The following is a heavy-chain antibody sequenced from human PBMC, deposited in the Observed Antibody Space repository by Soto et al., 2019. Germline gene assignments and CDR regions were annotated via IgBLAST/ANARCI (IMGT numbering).Heavy chain of an antibody. CDR2: IYPGDSDT. CDR1: GYFFTNYW. D-gene: IGHD2-21*02. CDR3: ASRRGGGDSLGMDV. Sequence: PGESLKISCKGSGYFFTNYWIAWVRQMPGKGLEWMGIIYPGDSDTRYSPSFQGQVTISADKSISTDKSISTAYLQWSSLQASDTAMYYCASRRGGGDSLGMDVWGQGTTVTVSS. J-gene: IGHJ6*02. V-gene: IGHV5-51*01.